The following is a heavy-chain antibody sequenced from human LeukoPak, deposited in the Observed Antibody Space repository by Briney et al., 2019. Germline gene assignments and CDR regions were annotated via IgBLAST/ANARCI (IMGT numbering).Heavy chain of an antibody. CDR1: GGSFSGYY. D-gene: IGHD6-6*01. CDR2: INHSGST. Sequence: SETLSLTCAVYGGSFSGYYWSWIRQPPGKGLEWIGEINHSGSTNYNPSLKSRVTISVDKSKNQFSLTLSSVTAADTAVYYCASLARSSSSGRLYYYGMDVWGQGTTVTVSS. CDR3: ASLARSSSSGRLYYYGMDV. J-gene: IGHJ6*02. V-gene: IGHV4-34*01.